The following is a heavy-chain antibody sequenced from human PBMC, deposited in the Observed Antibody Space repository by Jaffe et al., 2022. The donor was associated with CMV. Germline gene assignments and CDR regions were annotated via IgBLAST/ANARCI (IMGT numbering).Heavy chain of an antibody. D-gene: IGHD3-9*01. V-gene: IGHV4-59*08. J-gene: IGHJ4*02. CDR3: ARRNPFLTGPLDY. Sequence: QVQLQESGPGLVKPSETLSLTCTVSGGSISSYYWTWIRQPPGKGLEWIGYIYSTGSTNYNPSLKSRVTMSVDTSKNEFSLRLNSVTAADAAVYYCARRNPFLTGPLDYWGQGTLVTVSS. CDR1: GGSISSYY. CDR2: IYSTGST.